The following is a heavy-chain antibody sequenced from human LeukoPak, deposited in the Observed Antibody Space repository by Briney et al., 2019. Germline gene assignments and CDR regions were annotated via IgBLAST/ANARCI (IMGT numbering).Heavy chain of an antibody. Sequence: GESLKISCKASGYSFTSYWIGWVRQMPGKGLEWMGSFYPGDSDTRYSPSFQGQVTISADKSISTAYLQWSSLKASDTAMYYCARHPNGDYGYFQHWGQGTLVTVSS. CDR3: ARHPNGDYGYFQH. V-gene: IGHV5-51*01. CDR2: FYPGDSDT. D-gene: IGHD4-17*01. CDR1: GYSFTSYW. J-gene: IGHJ1*01.